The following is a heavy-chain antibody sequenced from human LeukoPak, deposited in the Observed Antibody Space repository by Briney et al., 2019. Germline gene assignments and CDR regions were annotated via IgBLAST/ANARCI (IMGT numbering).Heavy chain of an antibody. Sequence: PGRSLRLSCAASGFTFDDYAMHWVRQAPGKGLEWVSGISWNSGSIGYADSVKGRFTISRDNAKNSLYLQMNSLGAEDTALYYCAKAKEGYSSSWFDYWGQGTLVTVSS. CDR1: GFTFDDYA. CDR2: ISWNSGSI. V-gene: IGHV3-9*01. J-gene: IGHJ4*02. D-gene: IGHD6-13*01. CDR3: AKAKEGYSSSWFDY.